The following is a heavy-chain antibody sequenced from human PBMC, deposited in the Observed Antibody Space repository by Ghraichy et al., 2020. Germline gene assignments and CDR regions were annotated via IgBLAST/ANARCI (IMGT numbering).Heavy chain of an antibody. Sequence: SETLSLTCAVYGGSFSGYYWSWIRQPPGKGLEWIGEINHSGSTNYNPSLKSRVTISVDTSKNQFSLKLSSVTAADTAVYYCARGTRRWGSSSSVRFDYWGQGTLVTVSS. CDR1: GGSFSGYY. D-gene: IGHD6-6*01. V-gene: IGHV4-34*01. J-gene: IGHJ4*02. CDR3: ARGTRRWGSSSSVRFDY. CDR2: INHSGST.